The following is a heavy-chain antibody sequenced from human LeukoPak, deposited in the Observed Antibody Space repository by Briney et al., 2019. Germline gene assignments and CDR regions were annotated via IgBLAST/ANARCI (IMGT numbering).Heavy chain of an antibody. V-gene: IGHV1-69*05. J-gene: IGHJ6*03. Sequence: GSSVKVSCKASGDIFNSYSVSWVRQAPGQGLEWMGGIIPMFGSANYAQKFQGRVTITTDQSMTIVYMELSSLSSEDTAVYYCARVGRSRGSLPNSYYYMDVWGKGTAVTVSS. CDR3: ARVGRSRGSLPNSYYYMDV. CDR1: GDIFNSYS. CDR2: IIPMFGSA. D-gene: IGHD1-26*01.